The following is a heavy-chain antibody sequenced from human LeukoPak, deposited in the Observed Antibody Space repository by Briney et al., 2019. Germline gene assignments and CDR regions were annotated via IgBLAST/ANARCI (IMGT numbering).Heavy chain of an antibody. D-gene: IGHD1-14*01. V-gene: IGHV3-33*01. Sequence: RRSLRLSCSASGFTFTRHGMHWVRQAPGKGLEWVAVIWYDGSDKYYTDSVKGRFTISRDNSRNTLYLQMNSLRVDDTAIYYCARDITSHYFDYCGQGALVTVSS. CDR3: ARDITSHYFDY. CDR2: IWYDGSDK. J-gene: IGHJ4*02. CDR1: GFTFTRHG.